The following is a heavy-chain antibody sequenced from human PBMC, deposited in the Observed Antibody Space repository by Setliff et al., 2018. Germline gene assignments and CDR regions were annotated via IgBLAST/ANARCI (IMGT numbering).Heavy chain of an antibody. D-gene: IGHD4-4*01. CDR3: ARGGNDYKWGAFDI. CDR1: GGSISSYY. V-gene: IGHV4-59*01. CDR2: IYYSGST. Sequence: PSETLSLTCTVSGGSISSYYWSWIRQPPGKGLEWIGYIYYSGSTNYNPSLKSRVTMSVDTSKNQFSLKLSSVTAADTAVYYCARGGNDYKWGAFDIWGQGTMVTVSS. J-gene: IGHJ3*02.